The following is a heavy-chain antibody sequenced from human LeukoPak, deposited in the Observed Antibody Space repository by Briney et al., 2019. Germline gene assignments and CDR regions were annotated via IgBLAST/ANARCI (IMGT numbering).Heavy chain of an antibody. D-gene: IGHD2-2*01. V-gene: IGHV4-31*11. CDR2: IYNSRSA. Sequence: SQTLSLTCAVSGGSISSGTYYWNWIRQHPGKGLEWIGHIYNSRSAYYNPSLMSRVSISIDTSENQFSLKLSSVTAADTAVYYCASTHCASPSCYSYYYSGLDVWGQGTTVIVSS. CDR3: ASTHCASPSCYSYYYSGLDV. CDR1: GGSISSGTYY. J-gene: IGHJ6*02.